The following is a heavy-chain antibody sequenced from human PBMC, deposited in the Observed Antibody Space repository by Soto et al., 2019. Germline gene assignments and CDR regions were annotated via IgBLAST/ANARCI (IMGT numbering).Heavy chain of an antibody. J-gene: IGHJ4*02. CDR3: TRRGVNPTLVDY. CDR1: GFTFSDHY. Sequence: PGGSLRLSCAASGFTFSDHYMDWVRQAPGKGLEWVGLIRNKTNSYATAYAASVKGRFTISRDDSKNTAYLQMNSLKTEDTAVYYCTRRGVNPTLVDYWGQRTLVTVSS. V-gene: IGHV3-73*01. CDR2: IRNKTNSYAT. D-gene: IGHD3-3*01.